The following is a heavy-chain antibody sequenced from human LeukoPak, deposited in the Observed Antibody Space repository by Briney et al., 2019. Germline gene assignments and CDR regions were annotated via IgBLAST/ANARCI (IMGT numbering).Heavy chain of an antibody. CDR1: GGSISSGGYY. V-gene: IGHV4-31*03. CDR3: ARENSYGFRNFDY. CDR2: IYYSGST. Sequence: SETLSLTCTVSGGSISSGGYYWSWIRQHPGKGLEWIGYIYYSGSTYYNPSLKSRVTISVDTSKNQFSLKLSSVTAADTAVYYCARENSYGFRNFDYWGQGTLVTVSS. D-gene: IGHD5-18*01. J-gene: IGHJ4*02.